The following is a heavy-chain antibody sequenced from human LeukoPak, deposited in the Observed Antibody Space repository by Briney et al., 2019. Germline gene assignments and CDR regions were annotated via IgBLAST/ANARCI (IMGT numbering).Heavy chain of an antibody. J-gene: IGHJ4*02. V-gene: IGHV3-53*05. CDR3: ARGDSVVTAAY. CDR1: GFTVNRTY. CDR2: IYSGGAT. D-gene: IGHD2-21*02. Sequence: GGSLRLSCAASGFTVNRTYMSWVRQAPGRGLEWVSVIYSGGATYYSDSVKGRFTISRDNSKNTLYLQMNSLRAEDTAVYYCARGDSVVTAAYWGQGTLVTVSS.